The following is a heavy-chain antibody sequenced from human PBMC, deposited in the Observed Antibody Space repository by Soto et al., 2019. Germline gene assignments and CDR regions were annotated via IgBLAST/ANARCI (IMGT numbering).Heavy chain of an antibody. Sequence: GGSLRLSCAASGFTFSGSSMHWVRQASGKGLEWVGRIRSKANSYATAYAASVKGRFTISRDDSKNTAYLQMNSLKTEDTAVYYCTRRLTADSSGYYSGPFDYWGHGTLVTVSS. V-gene: IGHV3-73*01. CDR3: TRRLTADSSGYYSGPFDY. CDR1: GFTFSGSS. J-gene: IGHJ4*01. CDR2: IRSKANSYAT. D-gene: IGHD3-22*01.